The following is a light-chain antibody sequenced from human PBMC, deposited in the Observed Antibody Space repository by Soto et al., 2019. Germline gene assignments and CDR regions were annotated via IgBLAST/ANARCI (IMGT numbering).Light chain of an antibody. Sequence: EIVFTHSPGTLSFSPVERATLSCRASQSVSSTFLAWYQQKPGQAPRLLIFGVSNRATGIPDRFSGSGSGTDFTLTIGRLEPEDFAVYYCGQFVSAPPRTFGQGTKVDI. J-gene: IGKJ1*01. V-gene: IGKV3-20*01. CDR2: GVS. CDR3: GQFVSAPPRT. CDR1: QSVSSTF.